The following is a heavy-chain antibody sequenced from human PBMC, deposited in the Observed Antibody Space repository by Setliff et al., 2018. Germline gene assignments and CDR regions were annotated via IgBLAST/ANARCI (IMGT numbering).Heavy chain of an antibody. CDR2: IYHSGST. D-gene: IGHD2-15*01. CDR3: ARQSVRGLADNNWFDP. V-gene: IGHV4-34*01. Sequence: SETLSLTCAVYGASFSDTYWSWIRQPPGKGLEWIGEIYHSGSTNYNPSLKSRVTISVDKSKNQFSLKLSSVTAADTAVYFCARQSVRGLADNNWFDPWGQGTLVTVSS. CDR1: GASFSDTY. J-gene: IGHJ5*02.